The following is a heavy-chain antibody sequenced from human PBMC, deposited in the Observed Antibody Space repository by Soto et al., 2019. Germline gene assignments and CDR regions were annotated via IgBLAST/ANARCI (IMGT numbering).Heavy chain of an antibody. Sequence: PSETLSLTCTVSGGSISSSSYYWGWIRQPPGKGLEWIGSIYYSGSTYYNPSLKSRVTIPVDTSKNQFSLKLSSVTAADTAVYYCARHGTYGDYFDYWGQGTLVTVSS. CDR3: ARHGTYGDYFDY. J-gene: IGHJ4*02. CDR1: GGSISSSSYY. D-gene: IGHD4-17*01. CDR2: IYYSGST. V-gene: IGHV4-39*01.